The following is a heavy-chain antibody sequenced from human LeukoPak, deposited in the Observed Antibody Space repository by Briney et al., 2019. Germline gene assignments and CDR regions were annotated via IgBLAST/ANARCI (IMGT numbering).Heavy chain of an antibody. CDR1: GFILSSYS. CDR2: ISGSGGST. Sequence: RPGGSLSLSCAAYGFILSSYSMRWVSQAPGKGLEWVSAISGSGGSTYYADSVKGRFTISRDNSKNTLYLQMNSLRAEDTAVYYCAKDWAWGQGTLVTVSS. D-gene: IGHD3-16*01. CDR3: AKDWA. V-gene: IGHV3-23*01. J-gene: IGHJ5*02.